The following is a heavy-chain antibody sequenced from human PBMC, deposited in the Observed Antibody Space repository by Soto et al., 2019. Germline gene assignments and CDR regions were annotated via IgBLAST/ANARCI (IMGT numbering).Heavy chain of an antibody. J-gene: IGHJ5*02. D-gene: IGHD3-3*01. CDR1: GYTFTSYG. CDR3: ARDRPSNYDFWSGYFPTPWFDP. V-gene: IGHV1-18*04. CDR2: ISAYNGNT. Sequence: ASVKVSCKASGYTFTSYGISWVRQAPGQGLEWMGWISAYNGNTNYAQKLQGRVTMTTDTSTSTAYMELRSLRSDDTAVYYCARDRPSNYDFWSGYFPTPWFDPWGQGTLGTVS.